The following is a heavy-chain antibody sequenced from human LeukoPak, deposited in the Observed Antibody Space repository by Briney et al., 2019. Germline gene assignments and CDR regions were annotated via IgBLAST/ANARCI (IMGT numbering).Heavy chain of an antibody. CDR1: GFTFSSYW. CDR3: ARSLFGRTDY. J-gene: IGHJ4*02. V-gene: IGHV3-74*01. D-gene: IGHD3-16*01. Sequence: GGSLRLSCAVSGFTFSSYWMHWVRQAPGKGLVWVSRINSDASIINYADSVKGRFTISRDNARNTLYLQMNSLRAEDTAVYYCARSLFGRTDYWSQGTLVTVSS. CDR2: INSDASII.